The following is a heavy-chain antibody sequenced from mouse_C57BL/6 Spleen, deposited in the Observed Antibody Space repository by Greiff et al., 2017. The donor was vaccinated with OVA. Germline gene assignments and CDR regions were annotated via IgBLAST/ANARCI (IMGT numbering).Heavy chain of an antibody. Sequence: QVQLQQPGAELVRPGTSVKLSCKASGYTFTSYWMHWVKQRPGQGLEWIGVIDPSDSYTNYNQKFKGKATLTVDTSSSTAYMQLSSLTSEDSAVYYCARWGDGSGYFDYWGQGTTLTVSS. CDR2: IDPSDSYT. CDR1: GYTFTSYW. CDR3: ARWGDGSGYFDY. J-gene: IGHJ2*01. D-gene: IGHD2-3*01. V-gene: IGHV1-59*01.